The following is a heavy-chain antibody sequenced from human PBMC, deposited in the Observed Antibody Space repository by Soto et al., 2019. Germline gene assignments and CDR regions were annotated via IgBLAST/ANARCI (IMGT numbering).Heavy chain of an antibody. CDR1: GYTFTSYL. V-gene: IGHV5-51*03. CDR3: ARRVSFSNGWYYFDY. J-gene: IGHJ4*02. D-gene: IGHD6-19*01. Sequence: EVQLEQSEAEVKKSGESLTISCKGSGYTFTSYLIGWVRQMPGKGLDWMGVIYPGDSETRYSPSFQGQVTISADRSITPAYLQWSSLKASDTAMYFCARRVSFSNGWYYFDYWGQGTLVTVSS. CDR2: IYPGDSET.